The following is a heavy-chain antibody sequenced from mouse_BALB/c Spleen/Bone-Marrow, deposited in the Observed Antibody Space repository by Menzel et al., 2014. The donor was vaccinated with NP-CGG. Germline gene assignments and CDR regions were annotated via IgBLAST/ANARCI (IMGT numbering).Heavy chain of an antibody. CDR3: ARADGYYAWFAY. Sequence: EVHLVESGAEFVKPGASVKLSCTASGFNIKDTYMHWVKRRPEQGLEWIGRIDPANDNTKYDPKFQGKATITADTSSNTAYLQLSSLTSEDTAAYYCARADGYYAWFAYWGQGTLVTVSA. V-gene: IGHV14-3*02. D-gene: IGHD2-3*01. CDR2: IDPANDNT. CDR1: GFNIKDTY. J-gene: IGHJ3*01.